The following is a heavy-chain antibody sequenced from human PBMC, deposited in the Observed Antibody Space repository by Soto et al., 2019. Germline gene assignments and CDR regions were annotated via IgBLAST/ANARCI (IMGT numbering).Heavy chain of an antibody. Sequence: QVQLVESGGGVVQPGRSLRLSCAASGFTFSSYGMHWVRQAPGKGLEWVAVIWYDGSNKYYADSVKGRFTISRDNSKNTLYLQMNSLRAEETAVYYCARAPTYYYDSSGGFGYWGQGTLVTVSS. J-gene: IGHJ4*02. CDR2: IWYDGSNK. D-gene: IGHD3-22*01. V-gene: IGHV3-33*01. CDR3: ARAPTYYYDSSGGFGY. CDR1: GFTFSSYG.